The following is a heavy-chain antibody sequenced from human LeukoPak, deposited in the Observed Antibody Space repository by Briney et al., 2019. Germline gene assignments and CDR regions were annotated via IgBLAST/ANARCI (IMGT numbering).Heavy chain of an antibody. Sequence: GGSLRLSCAASGFTFDDYGMSWVRQAPGKGLEWVSGINWNGGSTGYADSVKVRFTISRDNAKNSLYLQMNSLRAEDTALYYCASLRGDYVGNDFDYWGQGTLVTVSS. V-gene: IGHV3-20*04. CDR1: GFTFDDYG. D-gene: IGHD4-23*01. J-gene: IGHJ4*02. CDR2: INWNGGST. CDR3: ASLRGDYVGNDFDY.